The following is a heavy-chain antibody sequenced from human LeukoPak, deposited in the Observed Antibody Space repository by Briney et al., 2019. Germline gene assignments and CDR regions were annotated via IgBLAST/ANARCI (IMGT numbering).Heavy chain of an antibody. CDR1: GYTFTSYG. CDR3: ARRGVYDSLTGRAYFHYGMDV. D-gene: IGHD3-9*01. V-gene: IGHV1-18*01. CDR2: ISAYNGNT. J-gene: IGHJ6*02. Sequence: ASVKVSCKASGYTFTSYGISWVRQAPGQGLEWMGWISAYNGNTNYAQKLQGRVTMTTDTSTSTAYMELRSLRSDDTAVYYCARRGVYDSLTGRAYFHYGMDVWGQGTTVTVSS.